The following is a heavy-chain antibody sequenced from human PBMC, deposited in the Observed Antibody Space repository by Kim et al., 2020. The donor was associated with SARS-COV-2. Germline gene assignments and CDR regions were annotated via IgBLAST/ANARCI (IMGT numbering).Heavy chain of an antibody. D-gene: IGHD3-22*01. CDR2: IYPGGSDT. CDR3: AGARYIYDSSGSLGSDAFDI. CDR1: GYSFTSYW. V-gene: IGHV5-51*01. J-gene: IGHJ3*02. Sequence: GESLKISCKGSGYSFTSYWIGWVRQMPGKGLEWMGIIYPGGSDTRYSPSFQGQVTISADKSISTAYLQWSSLKASDTAMYYCAGARYIYDSSGSLGSDAFDIWGQGTMVTVSS.